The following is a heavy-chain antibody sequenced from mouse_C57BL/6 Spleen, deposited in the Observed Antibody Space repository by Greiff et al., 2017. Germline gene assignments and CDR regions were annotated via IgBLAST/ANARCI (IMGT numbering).Heavy chain of an antibody. CDR3: AREEGGLYFDY. Sequence: EVKLVESGGGLVKPGGSLKLSCAASGFTFSSYAMSWVRQTPEKRLEWVATISDGGSYTYYPDNVKGRFTISRDNAKNNLYLQMSHLKSEDTAMYYWAREEGGLYFDYWGQGTTLTVSS. CDR1: GFTFSSYA. CDR2: ISDGGSYT. J-gene: IGHJ2*01. V-gene: IGHV5-4*01.